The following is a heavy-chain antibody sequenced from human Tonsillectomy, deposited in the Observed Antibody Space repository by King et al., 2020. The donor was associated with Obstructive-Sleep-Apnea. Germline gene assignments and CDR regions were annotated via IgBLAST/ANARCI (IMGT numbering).Heavy chain of an antibody. Sequence: VQLQESVPGLVKPSETLSLTCSVSGSSISGYHWTWIRQPPGKGLEWIGDIYYSGTTNYNPSLKSRVTTSLDTSKNQFSLKLSSVTAADTAVYYCARALSGGYPSRFDYWGPGTLVTISS. J-gene: IGHJ4*02. V-gene: IGHV4-59*01. CDR2: IYYSGTT. D-gene: IGHD3-10*01. CDR3: ARALSGGYPSRFDY. CDR1: GSSISGYH.